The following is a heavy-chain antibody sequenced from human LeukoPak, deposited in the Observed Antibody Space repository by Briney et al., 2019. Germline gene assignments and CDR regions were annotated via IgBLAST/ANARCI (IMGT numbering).Heavy chain of an antibody. D-gene: IGHD3-22*01. CDR1: GFTFSNAW. CDR2: IKSKTDGGTT. CDR3: TTQYYYDSSGYTNVDY. V-gene: IGHV3-15*01. J-gene: IGHJ4*02. Sequence: NAGGSLRLSCAASGFTFSNAWMSWVRQAPGKGLEWVGRIKSKTDGGTTDYAAPVKGRFTISRDDSKNTLYLQMNSLKTEDTAVYYCTTQYYYDSSGYTNVDYWGQGALVTVSS.